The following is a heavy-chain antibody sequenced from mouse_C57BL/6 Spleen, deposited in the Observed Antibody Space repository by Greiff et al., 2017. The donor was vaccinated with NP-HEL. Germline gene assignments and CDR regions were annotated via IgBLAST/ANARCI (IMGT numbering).Heavy chain of an antibody. Sequence: VQLQQSGAELVMPGASVKLSCKASGYTFTSYWMHWVKQRPGQGLEWIGEIDPSDSYTNYNQKFKGKSTLTVDKSSSTAYMQLSSLTSEDSAVYYCANGREILYAMEYWGQGTSVTVSS. D-gene: IGHD1-1*01. V-gene: IGHV1-69*01. CDR2: IDPSDSYT. CDR3: ANGREILYAMEY. CDR1: GYTFTSYW. J-gene: IGHJ4*01.